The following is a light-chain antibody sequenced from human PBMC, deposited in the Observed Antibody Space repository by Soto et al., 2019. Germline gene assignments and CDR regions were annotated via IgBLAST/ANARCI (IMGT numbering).Light chain of an antibody. CDR3: SSYTSSTTRV. CDR1: SSDVGGYNY. V-gene: IGLV2-14*01. CDR2: EVS. J-gene: IGLJ1*01. Sequence: QSVLTQPASVSGSPGRSITISCTGTSSDVGGYNYVSWYQQHPGKAPKLMIYEVSNRPSGVSNRFSGSKSGNTASLTISGLQAEDEADYYCSSYTSSTTRVLGTGKKVTV.